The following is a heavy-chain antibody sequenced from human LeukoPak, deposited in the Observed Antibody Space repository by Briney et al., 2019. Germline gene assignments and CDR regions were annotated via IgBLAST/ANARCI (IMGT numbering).Heavy chain of an antibody. J-gene: IGHJ4*02. CDR3: ATIYGGNFFRVFDY. CDR1: GGSISSSNW. CDR2: IYHSGST. Sequence: SETLSLTCAVSGGSISSSNWWSWVRQPPGKGLEWIGEIYHSGSTNYNPSLKSRVTISVDKSKNQFSLKLSSVTAADTAVYYCATIYGGNFFRVFDYWGQGTLVTVSS. V-gene: IGHV4-4*02. D-gene: IGHD4-23*01.